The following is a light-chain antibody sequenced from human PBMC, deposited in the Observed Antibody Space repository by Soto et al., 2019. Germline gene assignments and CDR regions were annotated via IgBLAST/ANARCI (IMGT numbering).Light chain of an antibody. CDR3: QQTYSTPFT. Sequence: DIQMTQSPSSLSASVGDRVSMTCRASQSITNYLNWYQQKPGKAPKLLIYTTSSLQSGVPSRFSGSGSGTDFTLTISSLQPDDFATYYCQQTYSTPFTFGPGTKVDIK. J-gene: IGKJ3*01. CDR1: QSITNY. CDR2: TTS. V-gene: IGKV1-39*01.